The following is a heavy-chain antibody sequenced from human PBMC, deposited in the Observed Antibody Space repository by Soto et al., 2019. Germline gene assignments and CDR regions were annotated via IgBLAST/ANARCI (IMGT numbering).Heavy chain of an antibody. J-gene: IGHJ4*02. CDR2: MNHIGST. CDR3: ARVQGNWNQIDN. Sequence: QVQLQESGPGLVKPSQTLSLTCTVSGGSISSGDHYWSWVRQPPGTGLEWIGYMNHIGSTYYNPSLRSRSIISVDTSKNQFSLKLSSVTAADTAVYYCARVQGNWNQIDNWGQGTLVTVPS. CDR1: GGSISSGDHY. V-gene: IGHV4-30-4*01. D-gene: IGHD1-1*01.